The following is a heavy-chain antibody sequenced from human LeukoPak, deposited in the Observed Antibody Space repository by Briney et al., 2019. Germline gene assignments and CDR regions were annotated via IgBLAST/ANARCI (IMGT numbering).Heavy chain of an antibody. CDR2: ISSSSSYI. Sequence: GGSLRLSCAASGFTFSSYAMQWVRQAPGKELEWVSSISSSSSYIYYADSVKGRFTISRDNAKNSLYLQMNSLRAEDTAVYYCASWSYYYDSSGYYDYFDYWGQGTLVTVSS. D-gene: IGHD3-22*01. CDR1: GFTFSSYA. CDR3: ASWSYYYDSSGYYDYFDY. V-gene: IGHV3-21*01. J-gene: IGHJ4*02.